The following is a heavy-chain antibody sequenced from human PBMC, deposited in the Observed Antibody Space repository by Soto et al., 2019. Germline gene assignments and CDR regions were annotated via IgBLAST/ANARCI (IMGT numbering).Heavy chain of an antibody. Sequence: QVELVQSGAEVQKPGSSVKVSCQASEDTFRNYAISWVRQAPGQGLEWMGGIIPIFGIPQYAQRFQGRVTITADKSTDTVYLELRSDDAAVYYCARSEYTDLNFYAMDVWGQGTTVTVSS. D-gene: IGHD2-21*02. CDR3: ARSEYTDLNFYAMDV. CDR1: EDTFRNYA. CDR2: IIPIFGIP. J-gene: IGHJ6*02. V-gene: IGHV1-69*17.